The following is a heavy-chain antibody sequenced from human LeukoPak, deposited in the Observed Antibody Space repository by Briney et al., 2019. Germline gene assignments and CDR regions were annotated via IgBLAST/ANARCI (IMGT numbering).Heavy chain of an antibody. D-gene: IGHD6-19*01. J-gene: IGHJ4*02. Sequence: GGSLRLSCAASGFTFSNCAMRWVRQAPGKGLEWVSGISGSGDSTYYADSVKGRFTISRDNSKNTLYLQMNSLRAEDTAVYYCARRSGIAVAGAFDYWGQGTLVTVSS. CDR2: ISGSGDST. CDR3: ARRSGIAVAGAFDY. V-gene: IGHV3-23*01. CDR1: GFTFSNCA.